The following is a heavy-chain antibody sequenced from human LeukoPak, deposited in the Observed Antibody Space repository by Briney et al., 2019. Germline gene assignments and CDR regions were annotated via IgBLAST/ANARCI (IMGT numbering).Heavy chain of an antibody. V-gene: IGHV6-1*01. D-gene: IGHD1-1*01. CDR1: GDSVSSSSVT. J-gene: IGHJ5*02. CDR3: ARRLTRYDCFDP. CDR2: TYYRSTWYN. Sequence: SQTLSLTCAISGDSVSSSSVTWNWIRQSPSRGLEWLGRTYYRSTWYNDYAVSVRGRITVNPDTSKNQFSLHLNSVTPEDTAVYYCARRLTRYDCFDPWGQGILVTVSS.